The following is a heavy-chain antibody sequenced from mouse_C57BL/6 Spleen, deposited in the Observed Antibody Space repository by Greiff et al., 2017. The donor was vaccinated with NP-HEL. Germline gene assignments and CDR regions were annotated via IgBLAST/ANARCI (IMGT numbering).Heavy chain of an antibody. J-gene: IGHJ1*03. V-gene: IGHV1-42*01. Sequence: EVQLQQSGPELVKPGASVKISCKASGYSFTGYYMNWVKQSPEKSLEWIGAINPSTGGTTYNQKFKVKATLTVDKSSSTAYMQLKSLTSEDSAVYYCARSRDYFGSSYGYFDVWGTGTTVTVSS. D-gene: IGHD1-1*01. CDR1: GYSFTGYY. CDR3: ARSRDYFGSSYGYFDV. CDR2: INPSTGGT.